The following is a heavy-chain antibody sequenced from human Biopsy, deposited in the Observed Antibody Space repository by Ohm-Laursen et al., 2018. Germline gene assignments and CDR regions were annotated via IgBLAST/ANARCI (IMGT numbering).Heavy chain of an antibody. CDR1: GNTFATYH. J-gene: IGHJ6*02. D-gene: IGHD3-3*01. CDR2: INPDSGGT. V-gene: IGHV1-2*02. Sequence: ASVKVSCKASGNTFATYHIHWVRQAPGQGLEWMGWINPDSGGTHYAQTFQGRVTMTRDTSASTAYMDLSRLTSNDTAVYYCARRTILGPGPRINVWGQGTTVIVSS. CDR3: ARRTILGPGPRINV.